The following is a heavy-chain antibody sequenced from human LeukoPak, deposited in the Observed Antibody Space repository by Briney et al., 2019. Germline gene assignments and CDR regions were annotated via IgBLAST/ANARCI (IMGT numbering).Heavy chain of an antibody. CDR3: ARRTPALWFGED. Sequence: PSETLSLTCTVSGGSISSSSYYWGWIRQPPGKGLEWIGSIYYSGSTYYNPSLKSRVTISVDTSKNQFPLKLSSVTAADTAVYYCARRTPALWFGEDWGQGTLVTVSS. CDR2: IYYSGST. CDR1: GGSISSSSYY. V-gene: IGHV4-39*01. J-gene: IGHJ4*02. D-gene: IGHD3-10*01.